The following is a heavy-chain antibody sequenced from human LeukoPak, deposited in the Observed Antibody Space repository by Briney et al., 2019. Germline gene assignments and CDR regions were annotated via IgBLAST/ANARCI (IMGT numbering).Heavy chain of an antibody. V-gene: IGHV5-51*01. CDR1: GYTLSTNR. J-gene: IGHJ4*02. CDR3: ARCGYRAYDFDC. D-gene: IGHD5-12*01. Sequence: GESRQLSGRSSGYTLSTNRIGWVRQMPGKGLEWMGVIHPGDSDTRYSPSFQGQVTISADKSISTAYLQWSSLKASDTAMYYCARCGYRAYDFDCWGQGPLVTVSS. CDR2: IHPGDSDT.